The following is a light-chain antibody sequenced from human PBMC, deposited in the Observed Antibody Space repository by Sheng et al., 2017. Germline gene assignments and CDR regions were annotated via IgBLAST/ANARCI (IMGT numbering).Light chain of an antibody. CDR2: DAS. CDR3: QHYYNSRT. CDR1: QSVRSN. Sequence: EIVMTQSPATLSVSPGERATLSCRASQSVRSNLAWYQQKPGQPPRLLIYDASTRATGIPARFSGSGSGTEFTLIISSLQSEDFAVYYCQHYYNSRTFGQGTNGGNQT. J-gene: IGKJ1*01. V-gene: IGKV3-15*01.